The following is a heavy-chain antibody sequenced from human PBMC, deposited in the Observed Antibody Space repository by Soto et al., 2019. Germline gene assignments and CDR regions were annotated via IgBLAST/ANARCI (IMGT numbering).Heavy chain of an antibody. Sequence: QITLKESGPTLVKSTQTLTLTCTFSGFSLSTSGVSVGWIRQPPGKALEWLALIYWDDDKRYSPSLESRLTXSXATSKNQVVLTMTKMDPVDTGTYYCAHAIAPRVLDYWGQGTLVTVSS. CDR2: IYWDDDK. CDR3: AHAIAPRVLDY. V-gene: IGHV2-5*02. J-gene: IGHJ4*02. D-gene: IGHD2-21*01. CDR1: GFSLSTSGVS.